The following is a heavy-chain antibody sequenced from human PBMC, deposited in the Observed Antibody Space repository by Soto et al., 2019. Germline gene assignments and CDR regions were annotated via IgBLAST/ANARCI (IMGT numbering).Heavy chain of an antibody. J-gene: IGHJ5*02. V-gene: IGHV4-4*07. Sequence: PSETLSLTCTVSGGSISSYYWSWIRQPAGKGLEWIGRIYTSGSTNYNPSLKSRVTMSVDTSKNQFSLKLSSVTAADTAVYYWARGGDHYGDYDGWFDPWGQGTLVTVSS. CDR3: ARGGDHYGDYDGWFDP. CDR1: GGSISSYY. D-gene: IGHD4-17*01. CDR2: IYTSGST.